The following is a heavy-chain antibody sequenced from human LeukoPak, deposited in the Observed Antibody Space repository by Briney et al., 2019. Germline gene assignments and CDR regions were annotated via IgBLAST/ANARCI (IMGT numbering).Heavy chain of an antibody. J-gene: IGHJ5*02. CDR2: IYYSGST. CDR1: GGSISSGDYY. D-gene: IGHD3-16*01. Sequence: SQTLSLTCTVSGGSISSGDYYWSWIHQHPAKGLEWIGYIYYSGSTNYNPSLKSRVTISVDTSKNQFSLKLSSVTAADTAVYYCARVPPPPIRLGNWFDPWGQGTLVTVSS. CDR3: ARVPPPPIRLGNWFDP. V-gene: IGHV4-31*03.